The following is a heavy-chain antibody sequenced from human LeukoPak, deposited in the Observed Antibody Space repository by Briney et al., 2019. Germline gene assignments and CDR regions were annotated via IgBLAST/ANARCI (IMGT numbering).Heavy chain of an antibody. Sequence: GGSLRLSCAASGFTFSSYEMNWVRQAPGKGLEWVSGISWNSGSIGYADSVKGRFTISRDNAKNSLYLQMNSLRAEDTALYYCAKANTYYDILTGPLFDYWGQGTLVTVSS. CDR1: GFTFSSYE. CDR2: ISWNSGSI. D-gene: IGHD3-9*01. J-gene: IGHJ4*02. V-gene: IGHV3-9*01. CDR3: AKANTYYDILTGPLFDY.